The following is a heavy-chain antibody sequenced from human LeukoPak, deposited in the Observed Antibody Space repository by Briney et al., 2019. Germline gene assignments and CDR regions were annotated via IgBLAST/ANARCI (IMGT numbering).Heavy chain of an antibody. J-gene: IGHJ4*02. CDR1: GGTFSSYA. V-gene: IGHV1-24*01. CDR3: ATVMAGEPDFDY. D-gene: IGHD3-16*01. Sequence: ASVKVSCKASGGTFSSYAISWVRQAPGQGLEWMGGFDPEDGETIYAQKFQGRVTMTEDTSTDTAYMELSSLRSEDTAVYYCATVMAGEPDFDYWGQGTLVTVSS. CDR2: FDPEDGET.